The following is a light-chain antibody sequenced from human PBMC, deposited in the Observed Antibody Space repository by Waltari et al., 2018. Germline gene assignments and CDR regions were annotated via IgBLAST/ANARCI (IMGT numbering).Light chain of an antibody. V-gene: IGLV2-11*01. CDR2: DVN. J-gene: IGLJ2*01. CDR3: CSYAGRYTVL. Sequence: QSALTQPASVSGSPGQSIPISCTGTSSEVGSYNSVSWYQQHPGKAPKVMIHDVNIRPSGVPDRFSGSKSGNTASLTISGLQAEDEADYYCCSYAGRYTVLFGGGTKLTVL. CDR1: SSEVGSYNS.